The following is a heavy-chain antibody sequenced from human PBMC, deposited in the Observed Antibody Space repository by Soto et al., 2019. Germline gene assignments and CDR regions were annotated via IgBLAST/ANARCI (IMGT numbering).Heavy chain of an antibody. CDR3: ATTAASRYSSSWGNWFDP. Sequence: SETLSLTCTVSGGSISSYYWSWIRQPPGKGLEWIGYIYYSGSTNYNPSLKSRVTISVDTSKNQFSLKLSSVTAADTAVYYCATTAASRYSSSWGNWFDPWGQGTLVTVSS. CDR1: GGSISSYY. J-gene: IGHJ5*02. D-gene: IGHD6-13*01. V-gene: IGHV4-59*12. CDR2: IYYSGST.